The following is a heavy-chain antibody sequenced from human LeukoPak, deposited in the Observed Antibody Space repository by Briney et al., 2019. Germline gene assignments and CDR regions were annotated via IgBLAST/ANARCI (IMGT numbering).Heavy chain of an antibody. CDR3: AKGSGWYN. CDR1: GFTFSSST. V-gene: IGHV3-23*01. J-gene: IGHJ4*02. Sequence: GGSLRLSCAASGFTFSSSTMTWVRQAPGKGLEWVSGISGSGGSTYYAESVKGRFTISRDNSKSTLYLQMNSLRAEDTAIYYSAKGSGWYNWGQGTLVTVSS. D-gene: IGHD6-19*01. CDR2: ISGSGGST.